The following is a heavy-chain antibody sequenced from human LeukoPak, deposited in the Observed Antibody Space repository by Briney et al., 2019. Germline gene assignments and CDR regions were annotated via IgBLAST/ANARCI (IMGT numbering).Heavy chain of an antibody. Sequence: ASVKVSCKASGYTFTSCDINWVRQASGQGLEWMGWVNPNSGNTGCAQKFQGRVTMTRNTSISTAYMELSSLRSEDTAVYYCARGAPQEYCSGGSCPYFDYWGQGTLVPVSS. CDR1: GYTFTSCD. J-gene: IGHJ4*02. D-gene: IGHD2-15*01. V-gene: IGHV1-8*01. CDR3: ARGAPQEYCSGGSCPYFDY. CDR2: VNPNSGNT.